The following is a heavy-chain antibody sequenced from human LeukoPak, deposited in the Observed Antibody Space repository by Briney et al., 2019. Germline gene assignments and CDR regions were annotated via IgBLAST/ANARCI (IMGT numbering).Heavy chain of an antibody. Sequence: SETLSLTCTVSGGSISSYYWSWIRQPAGKGLEWIGYMYYSGTTNYSPSLKSRVTMSVDTSKNQFSLKLSSVTAADTAVYYCARHWYGSESYPFDNWGQGTLVTVSS. V-gene: IGHV4-59*08. D-gene: IGHD3-10*01. CDR1: GGSISSYY. J-gene: IGHJ4*02. CDR3: ARHWYGSESYPFDN. CDR2: MYYSGTT.